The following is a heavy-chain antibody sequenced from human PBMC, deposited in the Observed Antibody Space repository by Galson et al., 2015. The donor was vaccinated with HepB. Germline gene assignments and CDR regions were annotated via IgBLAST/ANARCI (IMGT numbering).Heavy chain of an antibody. J-gene: IGHJ4*02. Sequence: SVKVSCKASGYTFTSYYMHWVRQAPGQGLEWMGIINPSGGSTSYAQKFQGRVTMTRDTSTSTVYMELSSLRSEDTAVYYCARDGGQIVATISLPFDYWGQGTLVTVSS. CDR3: ARDGGQIVATISLPFDY. V-gene: IGHV1-46*01. CDR2: INPSGGST. CDR1: GYTFTSYY. D-gene: IGHD5-12*01.